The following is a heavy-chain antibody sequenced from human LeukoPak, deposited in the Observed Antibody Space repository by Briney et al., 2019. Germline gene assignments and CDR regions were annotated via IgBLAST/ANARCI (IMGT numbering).Heavy chain of an antibody. D-gene: IGHD3-16*02. CDR1: GFTFSSYE. Sequence: GGSLRLSCAASGFTFSSYEMNWVRQAPGKGLEWVSYISSSGSTIYYADSVKGRFTISRDNAKNSLYLQMNSLRAEDTAVYFCARARAFVWGSYRYIPYYFDPWGQGTLVTVSS. J-gene: IGHJ5*02. CDR2: ISSSGSTI. CDR3: ARARAFVWGSYRYIPYYFDP. V-gene: IGHV3-48*03.